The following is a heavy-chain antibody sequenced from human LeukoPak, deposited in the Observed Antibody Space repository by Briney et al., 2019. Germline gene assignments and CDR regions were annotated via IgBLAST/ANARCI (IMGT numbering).Heavy chain of an antibody. V-gene: IGHV1-8*01. J-gene: IGHJ4*02. D-gene: IGHD6-13*01. CDR1: GYTFTSYD. CDR2: MNPNSGNT. CDR3: ARGIAAAVDYFDY. Sequence: ASVKVSCTASGYTFTSYDINWVRQATGQGLEWMGWMNPNSGNTGYAQKFQGRVTITADESTSTAYMELSSLRSEDTAVYYCARGIAAAVDYFDYWGQGTLVTVSS.